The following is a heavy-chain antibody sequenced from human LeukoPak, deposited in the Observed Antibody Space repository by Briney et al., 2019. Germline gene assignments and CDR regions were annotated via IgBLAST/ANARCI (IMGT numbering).Heavy chain of an antibody. CDR1: GGSFSGYY. CDR2: INHSGST. CDR3: ARGRGLLWFGEFADY. J-gene: IGHJ4*02. V-gene: IGHV4-34*01. D-gene: IGHD3-10*01. Sequence: PSETLSLTCAVYGGSFSGYYWSWIRQPPGKGLEWIGEINHSGSTNYNPSLKSRVTISVDTSKNQFSLKLSSVTAADTAVYYCARGRGLLWFGEFADYWGQGTLVTVSS.